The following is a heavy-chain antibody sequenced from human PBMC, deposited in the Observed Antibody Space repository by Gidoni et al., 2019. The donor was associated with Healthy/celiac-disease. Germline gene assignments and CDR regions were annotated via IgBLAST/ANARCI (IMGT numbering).Heavy chain of an antibody. D-gene: IGHD6-19*01. CDR3: AKEFGYSSGWYPWFDP. V-gene: IGHV3-23*01. J-gene: IGHJ5*02. CDR1: GFTFSSYA. CDR2: ISGSGGST. Sequence: EVQLLESGGGLVQPGGSLRLSCAASGFTFSSYAMSWVRQAPGTGLEWVSAISGSGGSTYYADSVKGRFTISRDNSKNTLYLQMNSLRAEDTAVYYCAKEFGYSSGWYPWFDPWGQGTLVTVSS.